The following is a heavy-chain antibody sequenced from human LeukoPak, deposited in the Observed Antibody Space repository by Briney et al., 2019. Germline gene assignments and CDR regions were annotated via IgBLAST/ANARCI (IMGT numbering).Heavy chain of an antibody. D-gene: IGHD3-10*01. Sequence: GGSLRLSCAASGFTFKIYAMHWVRQAPGKGLEWLTIMSYDGNISYYADSVKGRFTISRDNSNDTLYLQMNSLRADDTAIYYCTRGRSVYGSGSYSAYWGQGTLVTVSS. CDR3: TRGRSVYGSGSYSAY. V-gene: IGHV3-30*04. J-gene: IGHJ4*02. CDR1: GFTFKIYA. CDR2: MSYDGNIS.